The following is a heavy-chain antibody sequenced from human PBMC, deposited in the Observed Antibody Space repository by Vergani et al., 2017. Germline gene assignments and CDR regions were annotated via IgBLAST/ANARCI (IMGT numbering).Heavy chain of an antibody. V-gene: IGHV3-21*01. D-gene: IGHD3-22*01. Sequence: EVQLVESGGGLVQPGGSLRLSCAASGFTFSSYSMNWVRQAPGKGLEWVSSISSSSSYIYYADSVKGRFTISRDNAKNSLYLQMNSLRAEDTAVYYCARALLYYYDSSGYYSHFDYWGQGTLVTVSS. CDR3: ARALLYYYDSSGYYSHFDY. J-gene: IGHJ4*02. CDR1: GFTFSSYS. CDR2: ISSSSSYI.